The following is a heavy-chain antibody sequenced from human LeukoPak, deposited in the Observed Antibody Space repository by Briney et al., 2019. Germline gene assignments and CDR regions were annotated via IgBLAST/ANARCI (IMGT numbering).Heavy chain of an antibody. J-gene: IGHJ4*02. CDR3: ARSDSSGYLDY. V-gene: IGHV1-2*02. CDR1: GYTFTDYF. CDR2: INPNSGGT. Sequence: ASVKVSCKASGYTFTDYFIHWVRQAPEQGLEWMGWINPNSGGTNYAQKFQGRVTMTRDTSFSTGYMELNTLRSDDTAVYYCARSDSSGYLDYWGQGTLVTVSS. D-gene: IGHD6-19*01.